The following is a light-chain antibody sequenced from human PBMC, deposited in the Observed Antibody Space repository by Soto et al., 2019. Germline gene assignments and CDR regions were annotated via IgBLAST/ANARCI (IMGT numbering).Light chain of an antibody. CDR3: SSHAAGGV. CDR2: SNN. CDR1: SSNIGSNT. Sequence: QSVLTQPPSASGTPGQRVTISCSGSSSNIGSNTVNWYQQLPGTAPKLLIYSNNQRPSGVPDRFSGSKSGTSASLAISGLQSEDEADYYCSSHAAGGVFGGGTKLTVL. V-gene: IGLV1-44*01. J-gene: IGLJ3*02.